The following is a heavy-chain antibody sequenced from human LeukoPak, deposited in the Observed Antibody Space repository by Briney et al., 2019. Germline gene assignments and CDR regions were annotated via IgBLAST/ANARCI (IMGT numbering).Heavy chain of an antibody. D-gene: IGHD2-2*01. CDR2: ISYDGGND. V-gene: IGHV3-33*01. CDR3: ARVYSPRYCSSTSCYQSHTALDY. J-gene: IGHJ4*02. Sequence: PGRSLRHSCAASGFTFRSYGMYWARRTPGKGLEWVAIISYDGGNDYYADSVKGRFTISRDNSENTLFLEMNSLRAEDTAVYYCARVYSPRYCSSTSCYQSHTALDYWGQGTLVTVSS. CDR1: GFTFRSYG.